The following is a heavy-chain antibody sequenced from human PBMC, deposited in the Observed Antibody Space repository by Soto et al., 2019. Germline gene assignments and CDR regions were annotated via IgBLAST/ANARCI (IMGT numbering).Heavy chain of an antibody. V-gene: IGHV5-10-1*01. CDR2: IDPSDSYT. Sequence: GESLKISCKGSGYSFTSYWISWVRQMPGKGLEWMGRIDPSDSYTNYSPSFQGHVTISADKSISTAYLQWSSLKASDTAMYYCARLRYCTNGVCYNWFDPWGQGTLVTVSS. CDR3: ARLRYCTNGVCYNWFDP. J-gene: IGHJ5*02. D-gene: IGHD2-8*01. CDR1: GYSFTSYW.